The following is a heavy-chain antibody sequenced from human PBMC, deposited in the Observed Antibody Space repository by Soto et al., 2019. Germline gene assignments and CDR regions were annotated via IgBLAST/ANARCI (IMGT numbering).Heavy chain of an antibody. V-gene: IGHV3-23*01. J-gene: IGHJ1*01. CDR1: GFTFSSYA. CDR2: ISGSGGST. CDR3: AKGAYYYDSAKYSHH. Sequence: GGSLRLSCEASGFTFSSYAMSWVRQAPGKGLEWVSAISGSGGSTYYADSVKGRFTISRDNSKNTLYLQMNSLRAEDTAVYYCAKGAYYYDSAKYSHHWGQGTLVTVSS. D-gene: IGHD3-22*01.